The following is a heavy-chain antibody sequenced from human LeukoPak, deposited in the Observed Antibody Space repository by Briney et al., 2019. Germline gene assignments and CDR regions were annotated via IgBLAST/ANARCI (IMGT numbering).Heavy chain of an antibody. J-gene: IGHJ6*02. CDR3: ARVMSSNTNCCTCYGMDV. CDR1: GFSFSSYA. Sequence: PGGSLRLSCAASGFSFSSYAMHWVRQAPGKGLEWVAVISYDGGYKNYADSVKGRFTISRDNSKNTLSLQMNSLRTEDTALYYCARVMSSNTNCCTCYGMDVWGQGTTVTVSS. D-gene: IGHD2-2*02. CDR2: ISYDGGYK. V-gene: IGHV3-30*04.